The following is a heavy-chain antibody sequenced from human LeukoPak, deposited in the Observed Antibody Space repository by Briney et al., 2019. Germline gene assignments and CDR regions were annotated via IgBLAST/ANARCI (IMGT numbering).Heavy chain of an antibody. D-gene: IGHD6-13*01. Sequence: GGSLRLSCAASGFTFSSYGMHWVRQAPGKGLEWVAFIRYDGSNKYYADSVKGRFTISRDNSKNTLYLQMNSLRDEDTAVYYCAKASGIAAAGLDYMDVWGKGTTVTVSS. CDR2: IRYDGSNK. J-gene: IGHJ6*03. CDR3: AKASGIAAAGLDYMDV. CDR1: GFTFSSYG. V-gene: IGHV3-30*02.